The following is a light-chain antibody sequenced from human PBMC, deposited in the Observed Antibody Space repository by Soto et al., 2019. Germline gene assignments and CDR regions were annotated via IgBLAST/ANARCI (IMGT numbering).Light chain of an antibody. V-gene: IGLV2-14*01. J-gene: IGLJ2*01. CDR1: SSDVGGYNY. CDR2: DVS. CDR3: SSYTSTSAVV. Sequence: QSVLTQPASVSGSPGQSITISCTGTSSDVGGYNYVSWYQQHPGKAPKLMIYDVSNRPSGVSNRLSGPKSDNTASLAISGLQAEDEADYYCSSYTSTSAVVFGGGTKLTVL.